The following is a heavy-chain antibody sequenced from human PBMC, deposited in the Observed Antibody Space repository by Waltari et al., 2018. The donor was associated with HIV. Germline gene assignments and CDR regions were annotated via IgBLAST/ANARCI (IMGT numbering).Heavy chain of an antibody. CDR1: GYNVTNYR. CDR3: ARLSSSWDNCYYMDV. J-gene: IGHJ6*03. D-gene: IGHD6-13*01. V-gene: IGHV5-51*01. CDR2: IYPGDSDT. Sequence: DVQLLQSGAEVKHPGESLKIYCRGSGYNVTNYRTNRVPLMPGKGLEWMGIIYPGDSDTRYSPSFQGQVTISADKSISTAYLQWSSLNAPDTAMYYCARLSSSWDNCYYMDVWGKGTTVTVSS.